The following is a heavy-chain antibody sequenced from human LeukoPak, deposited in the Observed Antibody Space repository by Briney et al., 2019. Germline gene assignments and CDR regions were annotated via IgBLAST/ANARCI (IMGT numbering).Heavy chain of an antibody. CDR1: GYTFTSYG. V-gene: IGHV1-18*01. Sequence: GASVKVSCKASGYTFTSYGISWVRQAPGQGLEWMGWISAYNGNTNYAQKLQGRVTMTTDTSTSTAYMELRSLRSDDTAVYYCARDRLIVVVPAATWGWFDPWGQGTLVTVSS. D-gene: IGHD2-2*01. CDR2: ISAYNGNT. J-gene: IGHJ5*02. CDR3: ARDRLIVVVPAATWGWFDP.